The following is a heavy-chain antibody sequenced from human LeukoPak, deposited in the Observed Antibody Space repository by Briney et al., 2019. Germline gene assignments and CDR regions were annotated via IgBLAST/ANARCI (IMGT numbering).Heavy chain of an antibody. J-gene: IGHJ4*02. V-gene: IGHV3-23*01. Sequence: GGSLRLSCGASGFTFSSYGMSWVRQAPGKGLEWVSAMSGSGGRTYYADSVKGRFTISRDNSKNTLYLQMNSLRAEDTAVYYRAKWGCSGGSCYPFDYWGQGTLVTVSS. CDR3: AKWGCSGGSCYPFDY. D-gene: IGHD2-15*01. CDR1: GFTFSSYG. CDR2: MSGSGGRT.